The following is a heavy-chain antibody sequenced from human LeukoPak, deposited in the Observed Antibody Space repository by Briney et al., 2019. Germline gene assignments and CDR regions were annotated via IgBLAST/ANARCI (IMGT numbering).Heavy chain of an antibody. V-gene: IGHV3-23*01. Sequence: GGSLRLSCVASGFPFSSYWMTWVRQAPGEGLEWLSAINNRGSSTYYAGSVKDRFTISRDNSENTLYLQMNSLTVDDTAVYFCAKERQTGDYFTSDYWGQGTLVTVSS. CDR2: INNRGSST. J-gene: IGHJ4*02. CDR1: GFPFSSYW. CDR3: AKERQTGDYFTSDY. D-gene: IGHD4-17*01.